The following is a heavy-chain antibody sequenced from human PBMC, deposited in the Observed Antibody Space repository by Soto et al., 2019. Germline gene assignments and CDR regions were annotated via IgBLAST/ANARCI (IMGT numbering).Heavy chain of an antibody. D-gene: IGHD6-19*01. Sequence: GGSLRLSCAASGFTFSSYGMHWVRQAPGKGLEWVAVIWYDGSNKYYADSVKGRFTISRDNSKNTLYLQMNSLRAEDTAVYYCARDGIAVAGTTNNWFDPWGQGTLVTVSS. CDR1: GFTFSSYG. V-gene: IGHV3-33*01. CDR3: ARDGIAVAGTTNNWFDP. CDR2: IWYDGSNK. J-gene: IGHJ5*02.